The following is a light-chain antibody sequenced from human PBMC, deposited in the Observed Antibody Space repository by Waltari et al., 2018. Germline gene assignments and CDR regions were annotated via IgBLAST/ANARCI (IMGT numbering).Light chain of an antibody. J-gene: IGLJ2*01. CDR3: SSYTSSTSEV. V-gene: IGLV2-14*03. CDR2: DVS. Sequence: QSALTQPASVSGSPGQSITISCTGTSSDVGGSNYVPWYQQPPGKAPKLMIYDVSMRPSGVSNRFSGSKSGNTASLTISGLQADDEADYYCSSYTSSTSEVFGGGTKLTVL. CDR1: SSDVGGSNY.